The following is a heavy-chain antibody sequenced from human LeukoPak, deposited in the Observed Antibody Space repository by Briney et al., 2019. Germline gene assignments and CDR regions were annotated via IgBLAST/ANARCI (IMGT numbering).Heavy chain of an antibody. J-gene: IGHJ6*02. CDR3: ARSSAVPDSPGGMDV. CDR2: INPNSGGT. V-gene: IGHV1-2*02. CDR1: GYTFTGYY. D-gene: IGHD6-19*01. Sequence: ASVKVSCKASGYTFTGYYMHWVRQAPGQGLEWMGWINPNSGGTNYAQKFQGRVTMTRDTSISTAYMELSRLRSDDTAVYYCARSSAVPDSPGGMDVWGQGTTVTVSS.